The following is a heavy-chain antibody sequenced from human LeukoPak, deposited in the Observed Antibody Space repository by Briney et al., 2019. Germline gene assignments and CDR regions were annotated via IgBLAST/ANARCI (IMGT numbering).Heavy chain of an antibody. Sequence: GGSLRLSCAASGFTFSDYYMSWIRQAPGKGLEWVSYISSSGSAVFYADSVKGRFTISRDNAKNSVYLQMNNLRAEETATYYCARVGGGIAAAGFGAFDIWGQGTKVTVS. J-gene: IGHJ3*02. V-gene: IGHV3-11*01. CDR1: GFTFSDYY. CDR2: ISSSGSAV. CDR3: ARVGGGIAAAGFGAFDI. D-gene: IGHD6-13*01.